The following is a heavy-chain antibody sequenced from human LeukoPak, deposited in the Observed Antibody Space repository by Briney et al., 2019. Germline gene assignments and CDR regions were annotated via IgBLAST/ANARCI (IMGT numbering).Heavy chain of an antibody. CDR3: ARDRDYVWGSYRSGLYYYYYMDV. J-gene: IGHJ6*03. CDR2: IIPIFGTA. V-gene: IGHV1-69*13. Sequence: SVKVSCKASGGTFSSYAISWVRQAPGQGLEWMGGIIPIFGTANYAQKFQGRVTITADESTSTAYMELSSLRSEDTAVYYCARDRDYVWGSYRSGLYYYYYMDVWGKGTTVTISS. D-gene: IGHD3-16*02. CDR1: GGTFSSYA.